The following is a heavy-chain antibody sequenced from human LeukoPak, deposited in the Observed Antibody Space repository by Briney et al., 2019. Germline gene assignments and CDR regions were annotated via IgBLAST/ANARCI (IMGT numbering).Heavy chain of an antibody. CDR2: ISTYNNNA. CDR1: GYTFSNYG. CDR3: ARGEGVAARQSWFDP. V-gene: IGHV1-18*01. D-gene: IGHD6-6*01. Sequence: ASVKVSCKASGYTFSNYGITWVRQAPGQGLEWLGWISTYNNNAAYAQKFQGRVTMTADTSTSTAYMELRSLTSDDTSIYYCARGEGVAARQSWFDPWGQGTLVTVSS. J-gene: IGHJ5*02.